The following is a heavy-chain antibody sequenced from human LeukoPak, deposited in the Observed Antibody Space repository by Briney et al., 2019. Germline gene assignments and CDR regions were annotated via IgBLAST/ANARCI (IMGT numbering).Heavy chain of an antibody. CDR2: IVGGDGGT. CDR1: GFPISTNG. Sequence: TGGSLRLSCAASGFPISTNGMSWVRQAPGKGLEWVSGIVGGDGGTYYADSVKGRFIISRDNSKNTLYLQMNSLRAEDTAVYYCATPPTYCGGDCTDYWGQGTLVTVSS. CDR3: ATPPTYCGGDCTDY. J-gene: IGHJ4*02. V-gene: IGHV3-23*01. D-gene: IGHD2-21*02.